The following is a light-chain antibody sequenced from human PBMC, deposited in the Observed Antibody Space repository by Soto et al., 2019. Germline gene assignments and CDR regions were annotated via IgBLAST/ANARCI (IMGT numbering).Light chain of an antibody. J-gene: IGKJ2*01. CDR3: QQYGSSLVT. CDR2: GAS. Sequence: EIVLTQSPGTLSLSPGERATLSCRASQSVSSSYLAWYQQKPGQAPRLLIYGASSRATGIPDRFSGSGYGTDFTLTISRLEHEAFAVYYCQQYGSSLVTFGQGTKHEIK. V-gene: IGKV3-20*01. CDR1: QSVSSSY.